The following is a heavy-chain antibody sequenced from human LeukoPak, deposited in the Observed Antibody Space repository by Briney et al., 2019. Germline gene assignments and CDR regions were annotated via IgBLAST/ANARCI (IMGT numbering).Heavy chain of an antibody. CDR2: ISDDGSNK. CDR1: GFTFSNYA. D-gene: IGHD6-19*01. CDR3: AKDRYSSGWYSDFDY. J-gene: IGHJ4*02. V-gene: IGHV3-30*18. Sequence: PGGSLGLSCAASGFTFSNYAMHWVRQAPGKGLEWVAVISDDGSNKYYGDSVKGRFTISRDNSENTVYLQMNSLRAEDTAVYYCAKDRYSSGWYSDFDYWGQGTLVTVSS.